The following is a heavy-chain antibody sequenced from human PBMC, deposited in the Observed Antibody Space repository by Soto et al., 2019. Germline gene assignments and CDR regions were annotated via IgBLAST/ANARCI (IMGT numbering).Heavy chain of an antibody. CDR2: ISGSGGST. CDR1: GFIFISYA. J-gene: IGHJ6*03. CDR3: ARGYCSSSSCYYYFYMDI. V-gene: IGHV3-23*01. Sequence: GGSLILSCTASGFIFISYAMSWVRQAPGKGLEWVSAISGSGGSTYYADSVKGRFTISRDNSKNTLYLQMNSLRAEDTALYYCARGYCSSSSCYYYFYMDIWGKWTTVIVSS. D-gene: IGHD2-2*01.